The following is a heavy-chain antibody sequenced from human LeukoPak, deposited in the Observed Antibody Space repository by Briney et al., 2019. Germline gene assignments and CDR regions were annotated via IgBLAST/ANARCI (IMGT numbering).Heavy chain of an antibody. Sequence: SETLSLTCVVSGGSISGYYWNWIRQSAGKGLEWIGRIYSSGNTTYNPSLESRVSMSVETSKKQVSLRLSSVTAADTAVYYCARGKYDTSGYYQQFDFWGQGTLVTVSS. J-gene: IGHJ4*02. CDR1: GGSISGYY. CDR2: IYSSGNT. V-gene: IGHV4-4*07. D-gene: IGHD3-22*01. CDR3: ARGKYDTSGYYQQFDF.